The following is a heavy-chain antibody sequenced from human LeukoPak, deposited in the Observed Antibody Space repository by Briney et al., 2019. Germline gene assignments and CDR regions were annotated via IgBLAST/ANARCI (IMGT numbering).Heavy chain of an antibody. CDR2: IYPGDSDT. CDR1: GYTFTSYW. D-gene: IGHD6-6*01. V-gene: IGHV5-51*01. Sequence: GGSLKISCQSSGYTFTSYWIGWVRQMPGKGLQWTGIIYPGDSDTTYSPSFQGQVTISADKSISTAYLQWSSLKASDTAIYYCARLIVGSSSTGWFDPWGQGTLVTVSS. J-gene: IGHJ5*02. CDR3: ARLIVGSSSTGWFDP.